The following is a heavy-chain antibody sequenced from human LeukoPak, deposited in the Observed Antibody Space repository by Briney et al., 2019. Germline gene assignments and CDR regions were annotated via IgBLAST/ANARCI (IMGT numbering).Heavy chain of an antibody. J-gene: IGHJ4*02. D-gene: IGHD2-2*01. CDR1: GYTFTGYY. CDR3: ARESCSSTSCYAYEDY. CDR2: INPNSGGT. Sequence: SVKVSCKASGYTFTGYYMHWVRQAPGQGLDWMGWINPNSGGTNYAQKFQGRVTMTRDTSISTAYMELSRLRSDDTAVYYCARESCSSTSCYAYEDYWGQGTLVTVSS. V-gene: IGHV1-2*02.